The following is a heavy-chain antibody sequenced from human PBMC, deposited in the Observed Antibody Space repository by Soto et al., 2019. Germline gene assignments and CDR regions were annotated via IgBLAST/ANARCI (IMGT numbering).Heavy chain of an antibody. CDR2: ISYDGSNK. V-gene: IGHV3-30*03. J-gene: IGHJ6*02. Sequence: QVPLVESGGGVVQPGRSLRLSCAASGFTFSSYGMHWVRQAPGKGLEWVAVISYDGSNKYYADSVKGRFTISRDNSRNTLYLQMNSLRAEDTAVYYCAGSRMGGVAALYYYYGMDVWGQGTTVTVSS. CDR1: GFTFSSYG. CDR3: AGSRMGGVAALYYYYGMDV. D-gene: IGHD2-15*01.